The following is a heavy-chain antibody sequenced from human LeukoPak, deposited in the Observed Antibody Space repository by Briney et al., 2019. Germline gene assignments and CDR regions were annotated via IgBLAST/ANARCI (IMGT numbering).Heavy chain of an antibody. CDR2: VHVDGRN. CDR3: AREGGFYRPLDY. CDR1: GGSVTSTNW. J-gene: IGHJ4*02. Sequence: SETLSLTCGVSGGSVTSTNWWTWVRQPPGKGLEWIGEVHVDGRNNYNPSLKSRLTLSVDLSENHISLRLTSVTAADTAVYYCAREGGFYRPLDYSGQGTLVTVSS. D-gene: IGHD3-3*01. V-gene: IGHV4-4*02.